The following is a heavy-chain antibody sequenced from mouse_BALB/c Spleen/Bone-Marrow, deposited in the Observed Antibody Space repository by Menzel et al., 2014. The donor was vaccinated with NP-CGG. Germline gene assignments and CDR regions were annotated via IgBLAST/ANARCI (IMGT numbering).Heavy chain of an antibody. CDR3: ARGGYYYFDS. V-gene: IGHV5-6-5*01. D-gene: IGHD1-2*01. J-gene: IGHJ2*01. CDR1: GFTFSSYA. CDR2: IICGGST. Sequence: EVKVVESGGGLVEPGGSLKLSCAASGFTFSSYAMSWVRQTPEKRLEWVASIICGGSTYYPDSVKGRFTISRDNARNILYLQMSSLRSEDTAMYYCARGGYYYFDSWGQGTTLTVSS.